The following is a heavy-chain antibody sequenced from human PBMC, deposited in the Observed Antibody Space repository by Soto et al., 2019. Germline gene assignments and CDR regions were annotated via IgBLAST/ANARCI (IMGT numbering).Heavy chain of an antibody. J-gene: IGHJ4*02. CDR3: ARDVNRGWNYPAY. CDR2: ILYDGNYK. CDR1: GFTFSTYA. V-gene: IGHV3-30-3*01. D-gene: IGHD1-7*01. Sequence: QVQLVESGGGVVQPGRSLRLSCEVSGFTFSTYAMHWVRQAPGKGLEWVAVILYDGNYKFYADSVKGRFTISRDNSKNTLYLQMNSPRPEDTAVYFCARDVNRGWNYPAYWGQGTLVTVSS.